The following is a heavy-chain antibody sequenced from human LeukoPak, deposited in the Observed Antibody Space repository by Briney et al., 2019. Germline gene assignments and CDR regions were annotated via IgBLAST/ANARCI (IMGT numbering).Heavy chain of an antibody. Sequence: SETLSLTCAVSGGSISSGGYSWSWIRQPPGTGLEGIGYIYQSGSTYYNPSIKSRVTISVDRSKNQFSLKLSSVTAADTAVYYCARFVYDSSGYYGSNWGQGTLVTVSS. J-gene: IGHJ4*02. D-gene: IGHD3-22*01. V-gene: IGHV4-30-2*01. CDR2: IYQSGST. CDR1: GGSISSGGYS. CDR3: ARFVYDSSGYYGSN.